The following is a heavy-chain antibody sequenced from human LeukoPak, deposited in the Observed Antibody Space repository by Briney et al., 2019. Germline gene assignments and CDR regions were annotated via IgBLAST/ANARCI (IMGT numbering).Heavy chain of an antibody. CDR1: GFTFSDHY. Sequence: GGSPRLSCAASGFTFSDHYMDWVRQAAGKGLEWVGRIRNKANSYTTEYAASVKGRFTISRDDSKNSLYLQMNSLKTEDTAVYYCAQSGSYAAFDYWGQGTLVTVSS. CDR2: IRNKANSYTT. CDR3: AQSGSYAAFDY. J-gene: IGHJ4*02. V-gene: IGHV3-72*01. D-gene: IGHD3-16*01.